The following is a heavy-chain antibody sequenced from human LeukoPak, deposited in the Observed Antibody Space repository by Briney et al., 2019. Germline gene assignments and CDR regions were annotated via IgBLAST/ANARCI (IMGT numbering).Heavy chain of an antibody. Sequence: ASVKVSCKASGYSFTKYYLHWVRQAPGQGLEWMGWINPNSGGINYAQRFQGRVTMSRDTSINTVYMELTRLTSDDTAVYYCARDSYYGDSRSLHFDYWGQGTLDTVSS. CDR2: INPNSGGI. CDR3: ARDSYYGDSRSLHFDY. V-gene: IGHV1-2*02. J-gene: IGHJ4*02. CDR1: GYSFTKYY. D-gene: IGHD4-17*01.